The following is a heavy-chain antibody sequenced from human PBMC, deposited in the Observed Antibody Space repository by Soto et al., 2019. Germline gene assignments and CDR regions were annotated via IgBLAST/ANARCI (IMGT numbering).Heavy chain of an antibody. V-gene: IGHV4-31*03. J-gene: IGHJ4*02. Sequence: QVQLQESGPGLVKPSQTLSLTCSVSGGAISSGAYYWSWIRQHPGKGLEWIGYIYYRGTTYNNPSLESRVSISVDTSKNQFSLKLSSVTAADTAVYYCARSVYCSGGTCYFDYWGQGTLVTVSS. CDR2: IYYRGTT. D-gene: IGHD2-15*01. CDR1: GGAISSGAYY. CDR3: ARSVYCSGGTCYFDY.